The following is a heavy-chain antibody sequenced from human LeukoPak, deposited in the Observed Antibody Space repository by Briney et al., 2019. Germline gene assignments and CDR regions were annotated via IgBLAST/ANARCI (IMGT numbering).Heavy chain of an antibody. J-gene: IGHJ4*02. V-gene: IGHV4-4*02. D-gene: IGHD5-12*01. CDR2: IYHSGST. CDR3: ARDSGYEVPFDY. Sequence: SETLSLTCVVSGGSISSSNWWSWVRQPPEKGLEWIGEIYHSGSTNYNPSLKSRVTISVDTSKNQFSLKLSSVTAADTAVYYCARDSGYEVPFDYWGQGTLVTVSS. CDR1: GGSISSSNW.